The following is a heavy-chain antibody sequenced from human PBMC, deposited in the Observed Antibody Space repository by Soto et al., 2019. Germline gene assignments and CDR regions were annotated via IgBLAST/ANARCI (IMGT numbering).Heavy chain of an antibody. J-gene: IGHJ4*02. V-gene: IGHV4-30-4*01. CDR1: GGSIAGGDYY. D-gene: IGHD3-22*01. CDR3: ARGYYESSDYYVGSPAFEY. Sequence: QVQLQESGPGLVKASQTLSLTCTVFGGSIAGGDYYWAWIRQPPGRGLEWIGYIYSSGTTYYNPSLKGRLTISLAHSQVSLKLTSVTATDTGVYYCARGYYESSDYYVGSPAFEYWGQGARVSVSS. CDR2: IYSSGTT.